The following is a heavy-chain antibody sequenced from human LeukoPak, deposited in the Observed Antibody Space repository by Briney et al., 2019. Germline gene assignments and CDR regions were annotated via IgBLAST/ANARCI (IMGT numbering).Heavy chain of an antibody. CDR2: IDTAGDT. CDR3: TRGSCRSTSCYERLNGLDV. CDR1: GFSFSSYD. V-gene: IGHV3-13*01. D-gene: IGHD2-2*01. Sequence: GGSLRLSCAASGFSFSSYDMHWVRQGSGEGLEWVSSIDTAGDTYYLGSVKGRFTISRENAKNSLYLQMNSLRAEDTAVYYCTRGSCRSTSCYERLNGLDVWGQGTTVTVSS. J-gene: IGHJ6*02.